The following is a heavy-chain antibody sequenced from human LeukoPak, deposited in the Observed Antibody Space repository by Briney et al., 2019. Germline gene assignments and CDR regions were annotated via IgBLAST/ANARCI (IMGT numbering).Heavy chain of an antibody. J-gene: IGHJ4*02. CDR2: ISYDGSNK. CDR1: GFTFSSHG. Sequence: PGRSLRLSCAASGFTFSSHGMHWVRQAPGKGLEWVAVISYDGSNKYYADSVKGRFTISRDNSKNTLYLQMNSLRAEDTAVYYCAKDSARGYSYGYYFDYWGQGTLVTVSS. D-gene: IGHD5-18*01. V-gene: IGHV3-30*18. CDR3: AKDSARGYSYGYYFDY.